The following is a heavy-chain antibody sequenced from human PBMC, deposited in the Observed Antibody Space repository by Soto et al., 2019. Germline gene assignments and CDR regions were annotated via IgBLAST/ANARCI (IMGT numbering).Heavy chain of an antibody. V-gene: IGHV3-66*01. CDR3: AMEMVRGMDV. D-gene: IGHD2-8*01. CDR2: IYSGGST. Sequence: EVQLVESGGGLVQPGGSLRLSCAASGFTVSSNYMSWVRQAPGKGLEWVSVIYSGGSTYYADSVKGRFTISRDTSKNTLSLQMNRLGAEDTAVYYCAMEMVRGMDVWGQATTVTFSS. CDR1: GFTVSSNY. J-gene: IGHJ6*02.